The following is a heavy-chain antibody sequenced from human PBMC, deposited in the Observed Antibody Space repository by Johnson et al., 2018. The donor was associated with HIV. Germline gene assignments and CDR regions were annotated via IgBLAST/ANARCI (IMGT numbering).Heavy chain of an antibody. CDR3: AKQLYDLNYDFWSGYPI. V-gene: IGHV3-33*06. D-gene: IGHD3-3*01. J-gene: IGHJ3*02. CDR1: GFTFSSYG. Sequence: QEQLVESGGAVVQPGGSLRLSCAASGFTFSSYGMHWVRQAPGKGLEWVAVIWYDGSNKYYADSVKGRFTISRDNSKNTLYLQMNSLRAEDTAVYYCAKQLYDLNYDFWSGYPIWGQGTMVTVSS. CDR2: IWYDGSNK.